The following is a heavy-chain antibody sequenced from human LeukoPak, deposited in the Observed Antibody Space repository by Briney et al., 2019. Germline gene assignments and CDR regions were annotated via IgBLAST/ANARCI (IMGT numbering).Heavy chain of an antibody. V-gene: IGHV3-7*04. CDR1: GFTFSSSW. CDR3: ARGPYDSSGYFSN. J-gene: IGHJ4*02. D-gene: IGHD3-22*01. Sequence: PGGSLRLSCAASGFTFSSSWMSWVRQAPGKGLEWVASIKQDGSVKYYVDSVKGRFTISRDNAKNSLYLQMNSLRAEDTAVYYCARGPYDSSGYFSNWGQGTLVTVSS. CDR2: IKQDGSVK.